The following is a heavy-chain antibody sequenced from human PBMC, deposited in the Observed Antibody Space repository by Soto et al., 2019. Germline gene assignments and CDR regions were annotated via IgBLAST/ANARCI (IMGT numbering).Heavy chain of an antibody. Sequence: PGGSLRLSCAASGFIFSTYGMHWVRQTPGKGLEWVAVIWYDGSDKYYADSVKGRFSVSRDNSKNTLYLQMNSLRVEDTAVYYCARDTIRGYSGYDYDYWGQGTPVTVSS. V-gene: IGHV3-33*08. D-gene: IGHD5-12*01. CDR2: IWYDGSDK. CDR3: ARDTIRGYSGYDYDY. J-gene: IGHJ4*02. CDR1: GFIFSTYG.